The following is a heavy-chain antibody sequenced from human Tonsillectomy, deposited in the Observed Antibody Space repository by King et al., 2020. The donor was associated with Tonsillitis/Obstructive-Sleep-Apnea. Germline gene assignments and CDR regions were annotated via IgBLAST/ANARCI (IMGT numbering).Heavy chain of an antibody. Sequence: VQLVESGGGVVQPGRSLRLSCAASGFAFSSYAIHWVRQAPGKGLEWVAVISYDGSNKYYADSVKGRFTISRDNSKNTLYLQMNSLRAEDTAVYYCARDRLGYCSGGSCYSSPYYYYGMDVWGQGTTVTVSS. J-gene: IGHJ6*02. CDR2: ISYDGSNK. CDR1: GFAFSSYA. D-gene: IGHD2-15*01. CDR3: ARDRLGYCSGGSCYSSPYYYYGMDV. V-gene: IGHV3-30*04.